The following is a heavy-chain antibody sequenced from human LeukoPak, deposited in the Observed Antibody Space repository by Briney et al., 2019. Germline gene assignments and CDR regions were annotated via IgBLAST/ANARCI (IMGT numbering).Heavy chain of an antibody. D-gene: IGHD3-10*01. Sequence: SETLSLTCTVSGGSISNTSYYWGWIRQPPGKGLEWIGCMYSSGSTNYNPSLKSRVTISVDTSKNQFSLKLSSVTAADTAVYYCARRSLVRGVVFGYWGQGTLVTVSS. CDR1: GGSISNTSYY. J-gene: IGHJ4*02. V-gene: IGHV4-39*07. CDR2: MYSSGST. CDR3: ARRSLVRGVVFGY.